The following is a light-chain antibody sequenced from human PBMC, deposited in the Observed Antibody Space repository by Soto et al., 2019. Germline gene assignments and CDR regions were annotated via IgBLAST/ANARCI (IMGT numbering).Light chain of an antibody. J-gene: IGKJ1*01. Sequence: DIQMTQSPSSLSAFIGDTVTITCRASQNSRIYLNWFQQKPGKAPNLLIYGASNLESGVPSRFSGSGSGTDFTLTINSLQPEDFAVYYCQETYHPPLTFGQGTKVDI. CDR1: QNSRIY. V-gene: IGKV1-39*01. CDR2: GAS. CDR3: QETYHPPLT.